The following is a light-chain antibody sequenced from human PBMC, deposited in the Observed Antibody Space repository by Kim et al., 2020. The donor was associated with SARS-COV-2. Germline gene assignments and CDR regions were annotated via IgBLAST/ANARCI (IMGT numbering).Light chain of an antibody. CDR1: RYNIGSNS. J-gene: IGLJ3*02. V-gene: IGLV1-44*01. CDR2: VNS. CDR3: AAWDDSLNGQWV. Sequence: RVTISCSGTRYNIGSNSVNWYQQLPGKAPKLLIYVNSQRPSGVPDRFSGSKSGTSASLAISGLQSEDEADYYCAAWDDSLNGQWVFGGGTKLTVL.